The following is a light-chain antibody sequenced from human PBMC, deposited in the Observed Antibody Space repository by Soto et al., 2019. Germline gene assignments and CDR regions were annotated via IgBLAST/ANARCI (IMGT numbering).Light chain of an antibody. Sequence: QSALTQPRSVSGSPGQSVTISCTGTSNDVGGYNYVSWYQQHPGKAPKLMIYDGSKRPSGVPDRFSGSKSGNTASLTISGLQAEDEADYYCCSYAGSYAFYVFGTGTKLTVL. CDR1: SNDVGGYNY. V-gene: IGLV2-11*01. CDR2: DGS. CDR3: CSYAGSYAFYV. J-gene: IGLJ1*01.